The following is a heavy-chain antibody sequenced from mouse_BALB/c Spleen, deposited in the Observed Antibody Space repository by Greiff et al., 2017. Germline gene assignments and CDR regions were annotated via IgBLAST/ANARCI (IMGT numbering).Heavy chain of an antibody. J-gene: IGHJ3*01. CDR3: ARGPLFMAY. CDR1: GFTFSDYY. D-gene: IGHD1-2*01. V-gene: IGHV5-4*02. Sequence: EVQLVESGGGLVKPGGSLKLSCAASGFTFSDYYMYWVRQTPEKRLEWVATISDGGSYTYYPDSVKGRFTISRDNAKNNLYLQMSSLKSEDTAMYYCARGPLFMAYWGQGTLVTVSA. CDR2: ISDGGSYT.